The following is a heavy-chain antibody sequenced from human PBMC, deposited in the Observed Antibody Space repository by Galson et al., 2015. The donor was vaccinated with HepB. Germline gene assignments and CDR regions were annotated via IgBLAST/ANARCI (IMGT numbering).Heavy chain of an antibody. Sequence: SLRLSCAASGFTFSSCSMNWVRQAPGKGLEWVSSISSSSSYIYYADSMKGRFTISRDNAKNSLYLQMNSLRAEDTAVYYCARDYSGRYSAYWGRGTLVTVSS. V-gene: IGHV3-21*01. CDR3: ARDYSGRYSAY. J-gene: IGHJ4*02. D-gene: IGHD1-26*01. CDR2: ISSSSSYI. CDR1: GFTFSSCS.